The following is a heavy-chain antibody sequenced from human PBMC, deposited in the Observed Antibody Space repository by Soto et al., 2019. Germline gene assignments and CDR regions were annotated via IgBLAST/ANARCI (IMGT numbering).Heavy chain of an antibody. J-gene: IGHJ4*02. D-gene: IGHD2-15*01. V-gene: IGHV4-31*02. CDR2: MYNSGST. Sequence: SETLSLTCTVSGGSISSGDYYWNWIRQHPGKGLEWIGYMYNSGSTYYNTYLKSRVTISVDTSKNQFSLKLSSVTAADTAVYYCARHRSGGSCYYDYWGRGTLVTVXS. CDR1: GGSISSGDYY. CDR3: ARHRSGGSCYYDY.